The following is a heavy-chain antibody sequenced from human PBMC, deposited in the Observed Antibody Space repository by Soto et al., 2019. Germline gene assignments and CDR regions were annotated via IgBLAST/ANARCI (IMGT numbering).Heavy chain of an antibody. CDR1: GDSITSGVHY. CDR3: ARRSITMVRGVIITGWFDP. D-gene: IGHD3-10*01. J-gene: IGHJ5*02. Sequence: SETLSLTCTVSGDSITSGVHYWSWIRQLPGKGLEWIGYIFYSGPTYYNPSLKSRVAISVDTSKNQFSLKLSSVTAADTAVYYCARRSITMVRGVIITGWFDPWGQGTLVTVSS. CDR2: IFYSGPT. V-gene: IGHV4-31*03.